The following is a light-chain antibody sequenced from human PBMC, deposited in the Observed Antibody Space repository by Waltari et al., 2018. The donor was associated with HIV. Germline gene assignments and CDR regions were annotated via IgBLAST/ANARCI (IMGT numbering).Light chain of an antibody. J-gene: IGLJ2*01. CDR2: EVS. CDR3: CAYAGSTTYVI. CDR1: RSDGGGYNL. Sequence: QSALTQPASASGSPGQAITISCTGTRSDGGGYNLVSWYQQHPGKAPKLMIYEVSKRPSGVSNRFSGSKSGNTASLTISGLQAEDEADYYCCAYAGSTTYVIFGGGTKLTVL. V-gene: IGLV2-23*02.